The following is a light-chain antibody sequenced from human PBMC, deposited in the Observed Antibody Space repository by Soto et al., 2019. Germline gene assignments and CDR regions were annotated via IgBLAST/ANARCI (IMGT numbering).Light chain of an antibody. V-gene: IGKV3-15*01. Sequence: VMTQSPPSLSVSPRGTATLSCRASKRINRYLAWSQHRPGPAPRLLLQGASPRATGVPDRVSGRGAGKVCTLTISSLQSVDFAVDNCQQYLDWPRTFGQGTKVDI. CDR3: QQYLDWPRT. CDR2: GAS. CDR1: KRINRY. J-gene: IGKJ1*01.